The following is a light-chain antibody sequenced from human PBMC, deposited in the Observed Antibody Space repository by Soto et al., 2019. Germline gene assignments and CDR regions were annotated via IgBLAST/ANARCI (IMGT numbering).Light chain of an antibody. Sequence: QSALTQPASVSGSPGQSITISCSGSSSNIGAYDYVSWYQQHPGKAPKLLIYEVTSRPSGVSHRFSGSKSGNTASLSISGLQLEDDADYYCCSYVGASIYVFGTGTKVTVL. J-gene: IGLJ1*01. CDR3: CSYVGASIYV. CDR2: EVT. V-gene: IGLV2-14*01. CDR1: SSNIGAYDY.